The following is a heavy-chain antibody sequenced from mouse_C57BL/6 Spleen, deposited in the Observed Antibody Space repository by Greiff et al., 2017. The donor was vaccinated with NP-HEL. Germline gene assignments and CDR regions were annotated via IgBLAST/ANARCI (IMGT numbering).Heavy chain of an antibody. J-gene: IGHJ3*01. CDR2: ISGGGGNT. CDR3: ARDRSTMVTRFAY. CDR1: GFTFSSYT. D-gene: IGHD2-2*01. V-gene: IGHV5-9*01. Sequence: VESGGGLVKPGGSLKLSCAASGFTFSSYTMSWVRQTPEKRLEWVATISGGGGNTYYPDSVKGRFTISRDNAKNTLYLQMSSLRSEDTALYYCARDRSTMVTRFAYWGQGTLVTVSA.